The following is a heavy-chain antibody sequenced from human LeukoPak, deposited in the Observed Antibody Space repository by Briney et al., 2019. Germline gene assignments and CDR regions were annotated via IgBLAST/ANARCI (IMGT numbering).Heavy chain of an antibody. V-gene: IGHV4-59*12. D-gene: IGHD6-6*01. Sequence: SETLSLTCTVSGGSISSYYWSWIRQPPGKGLEWIGYIYYSGSTNYNPSLKSRVTISVDTSKNQFSLKLSSVTAADTAVYYCARGSRVYYYYYYMDVWGKGTTVTVSS. CDR1: GGSISSYY. CDR3: ARGSRVYYYYYYMDV. J-gene: IGHJ6*03. CDR2: IYYSGST.